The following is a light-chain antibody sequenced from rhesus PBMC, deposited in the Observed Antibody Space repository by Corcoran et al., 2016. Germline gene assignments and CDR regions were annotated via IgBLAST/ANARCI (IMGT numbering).Light chain of an antibody. CDR2: AAS. CDR1: QGISSY. J-gene: IGKJ3*01. V-gene: IGKV1-28*03. CDR3: RQHNSYPFT. Sequence: DIQMTQSPSSLSASVGDTVTITCRASQGISSYLNCFQQKPGKAPKLLIYAASNLESGVPARFSGSGSGTDFTLTISSLQPEDFAVYYCRQHNSYPFTFGHGTKLDIK.